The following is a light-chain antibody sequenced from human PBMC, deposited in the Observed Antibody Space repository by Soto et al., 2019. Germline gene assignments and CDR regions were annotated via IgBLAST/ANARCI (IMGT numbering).Light chain of an antibody. CDR3: QQHNNWPPIT. CDR2: GAS. J-gene: IGKJ5*01. CDR1: QSVSSN. V-gene: IGKV3-15*01. Sequence: ETVLTQSPATLSLSPGERATLSCRASQSVSSNLAWYQQKPRQAPRLLIYGASTRATGIPARFSGSGSGTDFTLTISSLQSEDFAVYYCQQHNNWPPITFGQGKRLEIK.